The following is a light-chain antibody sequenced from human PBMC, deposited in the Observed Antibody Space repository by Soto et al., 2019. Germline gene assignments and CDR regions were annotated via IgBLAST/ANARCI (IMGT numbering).Light chain of an antibody. Sequence: EIGMTQSPAALSVSPGERVTLSCRASQSVSSNLAWYQQKPGQPPRLLIYDASNRTTGIPARFSGSGSGTDFTLTISSLEPEDFAVYYCQQRGDWPPITFGQGTRLEIK. CDR1: QSVSSN. CDR3: QQRGDWPPIT. V-gene: IGKV3-11*01. CDR2: DAS. J-gene: IGKJ5*01.